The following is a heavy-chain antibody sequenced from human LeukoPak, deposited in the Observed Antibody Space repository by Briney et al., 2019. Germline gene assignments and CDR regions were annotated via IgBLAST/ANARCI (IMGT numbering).Heavy chain of an antibody. CDR3: ATHSSSRGPLRY. D-gene: IGHD6-13*01. J-gene: IGHJ4*02. CDR1: GGSISSSNYY. V-gene: IGHV4-39*01. CDR2: ICYSGST. Sequence: SETLSLTCTVSGGSISSSNYYWGWIRQPPGKGLEWIGSICYSGSTYYSPSLKSRVTISVDTSKNQFSLKLNSVTAADTAVYYCATHSSSRGPLRYWGQGALVTVSS.